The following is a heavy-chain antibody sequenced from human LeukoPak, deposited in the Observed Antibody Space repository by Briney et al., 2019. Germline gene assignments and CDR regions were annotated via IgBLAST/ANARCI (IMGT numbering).Heavy chain of an antibody. J-gene: IGHJ4*02. V-gene: IGHV3-7*01. CDR2: IKQDGSEK. CDR1: GFTFRSYW. D-gene: IGHD3-10*02. Sequence: PGGSLRLSCAAPGFTFRSYWMTWVRQAPGKGPEWVANIKQDGSEKNYVDSVKGRFTISRDNAKNSLYLQMNSQRAEDTAVYYCAAMFADYWGQGTLVTVSS. CDR3: AAMFADY.